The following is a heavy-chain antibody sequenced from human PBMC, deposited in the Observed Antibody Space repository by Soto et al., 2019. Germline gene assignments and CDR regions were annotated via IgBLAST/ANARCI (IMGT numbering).Heavy chain of an antibody. Sequence: GGSLRLSCAASGFTFSSYGMHWVRQAPGKGLEWVAVIWYDGSNKYYADSVKGRFTISRDNSKNTLYLQMNSLRDEDTAVYYCARDKKSGYSYFFDYWGQGTLVTVSS. J-gene: IGHJ4*02. CDR1: GFTFSSYG. V-gene: IGHV3-33*01. CDR3: ARDKKSGYSYFFDY. D-gene: IGHD3-22*01. CDR2: IWYDGSNK.